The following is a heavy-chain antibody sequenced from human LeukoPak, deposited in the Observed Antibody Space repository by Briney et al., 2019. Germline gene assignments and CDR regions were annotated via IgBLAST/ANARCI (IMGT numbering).Heavy chain of an antibody. CDR1: GGSISSYY. CDR2: IYTSGST. V-gene: IGHV4-4*07. J-gene: IGHJ3*02. Sequence: SETLSLTCTVSGGSISSYYWRWVRQPAGKGLEWVGRIYTSGSTNYNPSLKRRVTMSLDKSTNHFALTLSSAPTADPAVFYCGGAKQWPYDAFDIWGQGTMVTVSS. CDR3: GGAKQWPYDAFDI. D-gene: IGHD6-19*01.